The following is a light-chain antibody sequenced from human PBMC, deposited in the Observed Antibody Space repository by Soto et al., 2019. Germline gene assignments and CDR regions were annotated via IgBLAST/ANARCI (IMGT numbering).Light chain of an antibody. V-gene: IGKV3-11*01. CDR2: DAS. CDR1: QSVSSY. Sequence: EIVLTQSPATLSLSPGERATLSCRASQSVSSYLAWSQQKPGQAPRLLIYDASNRATGIPARFSGSGSGTDFTLTISSLEPEDFAVYYCQQRSNWQVTFGGGTKVEIK. CDR3: QQRSNWQVT. J-gene: IGKJ4*01.